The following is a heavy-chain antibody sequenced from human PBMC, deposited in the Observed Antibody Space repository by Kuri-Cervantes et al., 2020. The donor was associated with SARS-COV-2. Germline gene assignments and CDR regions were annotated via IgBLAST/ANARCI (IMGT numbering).Heavy chain of an antibody. CDR1: GFTFSRYH. CDR3: ARGTDIYDFWSGYPTEYYYYALDV. CDR2: IWNDGSNK. Sequence: GGSLRLSCAAFGFTFSRYHMHWVRQAPGKGLEWVTVIWNDGSNKYYADSVKGRFTISRDNSKNTLYLQMNSLRAEDTAVYYCARGTDIYDFWSGYPTEYYYYALDVWGQGTTVTVSS. J-gene: IGHJ6*02. D-gene: IGHD3-3*01. V-gene: IGHV3-33*01.